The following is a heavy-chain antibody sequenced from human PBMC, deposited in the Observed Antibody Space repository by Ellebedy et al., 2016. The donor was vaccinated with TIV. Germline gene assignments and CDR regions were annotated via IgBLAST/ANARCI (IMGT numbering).Heavy chain of an antibody. V-gene: IGHV3-23*01. CDR2: ISGSGGST. CDR3: ARDPLYCSGGSCYHYYYGMDV. D-gene: IGHD2-15*01. Sequence: GGSLRLSXAASGFTFSSYAMSWVRQAPGKGLEWVSGISGSGGSTYYADFVKGRFTISRDNSKNTLYLQMNSLRAEDTAVYYCARDPLYCSGGSCYHYYYGMDVWGQGTTVTVSS. J-gene: IGHJ6*02. CDR1: GFTFSSYA.